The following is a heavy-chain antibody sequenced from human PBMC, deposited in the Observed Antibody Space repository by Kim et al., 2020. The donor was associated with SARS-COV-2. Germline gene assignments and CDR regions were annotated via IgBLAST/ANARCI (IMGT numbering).Heavy chain of an antibody. CDR1: GGSISSSTYY. Sequence: SETLSLTCTVSGGSISSSTYYWGWIRQPPGKDLEWIGSIFRSGNTYFNPPPKSQIALSVDTSKNQFSLNIRPGTATDTALYYCARPSFPGLTTAPFDYWGQGTLVTVSS. D-gene: IGHD1-1*01. CDR2: IFRSGNT. J-gene: IGHJ4*02. CDR3: ARPSFPGLTTAPFDY. V-gene: IGHV4-39*01.